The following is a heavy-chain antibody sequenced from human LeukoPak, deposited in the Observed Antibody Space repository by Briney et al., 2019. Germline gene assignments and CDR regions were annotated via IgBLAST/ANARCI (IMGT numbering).Heavy chain of an antibody. CDR2: INPNSGGT. D-gene: IGHD4-17*01. Sequence: ASVKVSCKASGYTFTGYYMHWVRQAPGQGLEWMGWINPNSGGTNYAQKFQGRVTMTRDTSISTAYMELSSLRSEDTAVYYCARAPRDYGDYVAWFDPWGQGTLVTVSS. CDR3: ARAPRDYGDYVAWFDP. J-gene: IGHJ5*02. V-gene: IGHV1-2*02. CDR1: GYTFTGYY.